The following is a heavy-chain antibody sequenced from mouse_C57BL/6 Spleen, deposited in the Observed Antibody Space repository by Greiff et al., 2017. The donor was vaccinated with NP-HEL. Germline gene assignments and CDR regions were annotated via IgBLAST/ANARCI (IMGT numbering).Heavy chain of an antibody. CDR1: GYTFPSYW. J-gene: IGHJ3*01. CDR2: IHPNSGST. V-gene: IGHV1-64*01. Sequence: QVQLQQPGAELVKPGASVKLSCKASGYTFPSYWMHWVKQRPGQGLEWIGMIHPNSGSTNCHATFKSKATLTVDKSSSTAYMQLSSLTSEDSAVYYCARGDYYGSSWFAYWGQGTLVTVSA. CDR3: ARGDYYGSSWFAY. D-gene: IGHD1-1*01.